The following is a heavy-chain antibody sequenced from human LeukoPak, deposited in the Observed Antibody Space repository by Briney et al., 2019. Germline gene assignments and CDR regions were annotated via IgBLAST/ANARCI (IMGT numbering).Heavy chain of an antibody. D-gene: IGHD3-10*01. Sequence: SQTLSLTCTVSGVSISSGSYYWSWIRQPAGKGLEWIGRIYTSGSTNYNPSLKSRVTISVDTSKNQFSLKLRSVHAADTAMYYCARGYYSDYFDYWGQGTLVTVSS. V-gene: IGHV4-61*02. CDR3: ARGYYSDYFDY. J-gene: IGHJ4*02. CDR1: GVSISSGSYY. CDR2: IYTSGST.